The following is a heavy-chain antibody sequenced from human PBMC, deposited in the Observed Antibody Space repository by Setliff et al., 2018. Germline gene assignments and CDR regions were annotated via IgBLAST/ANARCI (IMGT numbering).Heavy chain of an antibody. V-gene: IGHV1-18*01. J-gene: IGHJ4*02. CDR3: SRLVRYCTTTTCQRASGAEL. CDR2: ISTYTGNT. CDR1: GYTFTSYG. Sequence: RASVKVSCKASGYTFTSYGITWVRQAPGQGLEWMGWISTYTGNTNYAQKVQGRVSMTTDTSTNTAYMELRSLTSDDTAVYFRSRLVRYCTTTTCQRASGAELWGQGTLVTVSS. D-gene: IGHD2-8*01.